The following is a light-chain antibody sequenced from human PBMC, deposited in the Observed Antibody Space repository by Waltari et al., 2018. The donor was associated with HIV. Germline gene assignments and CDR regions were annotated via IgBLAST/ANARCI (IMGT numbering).Light chain of an antibody. CDR2: EVS. V-gene: IGLV2-8*01. Sequence: QSALTQPPSASGSPGQSVTLSCTGTSSDVGGYNYVSWYQQHPGKAPKLMIYEVSKRPSGVPDRFSGSKSGNTASLTVSGRQAEDEADYYCSSYAGSNDFGVFGGGTKLTVL. CDR3: SSYAGSNDFGV. CDR1: SSDVGGYNY. J-gene: IGLJ2*01.